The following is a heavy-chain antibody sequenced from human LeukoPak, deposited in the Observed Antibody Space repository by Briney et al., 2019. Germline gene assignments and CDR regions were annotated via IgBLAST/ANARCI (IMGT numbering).Heavy chain of an antibody. D-gene: IGHD6-19*01. V-gene: IGHV3-48*03. J-gene: IGHJ4*02. CDR1: GFTFSSYE. CDR3: ARDGSGWYSSYYFDY. Sequence: GASLRLSCAASGFTFSSYEMNWVRQAPGKGLEWVSYISSSGSTIYYADSVKGRFTISRDNAKNSLYLQMNSLRAEDTAVYYCARDGSGWYSSYYFDYWGQGTLVTVSS. CDR2: ISSSGSTI.